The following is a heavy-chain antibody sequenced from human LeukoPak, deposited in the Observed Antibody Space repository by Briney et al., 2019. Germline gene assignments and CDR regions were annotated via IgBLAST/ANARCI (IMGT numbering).Heavy chain of an antibody. Sequence: SETLSLTCTVSGDSISSSDSYWNWIRQPPGKGLEWIGFIYHSGSTYYNPSLKSRVTISVDTSKNQFSLKLSSVSAADTAVYYCASCRAHWFDPWGQGTLVTVFS. CDR1: GDSISSSDSY. J-gene: IGHJ5*02. V-gene: IGHV4-30-4*01. CDR3: ASCRAHWFDP. CDR2: IYHSGST.